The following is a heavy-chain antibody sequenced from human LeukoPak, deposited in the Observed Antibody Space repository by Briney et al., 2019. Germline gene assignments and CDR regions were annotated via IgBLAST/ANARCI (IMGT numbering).Heavy chain of an antibody. J-gene: IGHJ4*02. V-gene: IGHV1-2*02. CDR1: GYTFTGYY. CDR2: INPNTGDT. Sequence: ASVKVSCKASGYTFTGYYMHWVRQAPGQGLEWMGWINPNTGDTDYAQKLQGRVTMTTDTSTSTAYMELRSLRSDDTAVYYCARDRFFPLFEWFGELSKPYYFDYWGQGTLVTVSS. CDR3: ARDRFFPLFEWFGELSKPYYFDY. D-gene: IGHD3-10*01.